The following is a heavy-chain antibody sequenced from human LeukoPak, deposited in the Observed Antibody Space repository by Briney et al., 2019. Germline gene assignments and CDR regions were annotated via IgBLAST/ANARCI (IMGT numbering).Heavy chain of an antibody. CDR2: VFYDGSNK. Sequence: GRSLRLSCSASGFTFSAYTMHWVRQAPGKGLEWVAIVFYDGSNKYYADSVKGRFTISKDNSKNTLYLQMNSLTLEDTAVYFCARSPSGYCTDTSCCNNYSHYHMDVWGKGTTVTVSS. CDR3: ARSPSGYCTDTSCCNNYSHYHMDV. D-gene: IGHD2-2*01. V-gene: IGHV3-30-3*01. CDR1: GFTFSAYT. J-gene: IGHJ6*03.